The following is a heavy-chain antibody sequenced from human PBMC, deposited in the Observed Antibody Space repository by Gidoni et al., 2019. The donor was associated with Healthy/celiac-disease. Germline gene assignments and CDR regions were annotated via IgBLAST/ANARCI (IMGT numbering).Heavy chain of an antibody. CDR2: ISASNGDT. D-gene: IGHD1-26*01. CDR1: GYTFTNSA. J-gene: IGHJ4*02. CDR3: ARGGSGTLPPDY. Sequence: QVQLVQSGAVLRKPGASVTVSCKTSGYTFTNSAITWVRQAPGQGLEWMGGISASNGDTKYVKKPQARVTMDRDTSTNTASMELRGLRADDTAGYWCARGGSGTLPPDYWGQGTLVSVSS. V-gene: IGHV1-18*01.